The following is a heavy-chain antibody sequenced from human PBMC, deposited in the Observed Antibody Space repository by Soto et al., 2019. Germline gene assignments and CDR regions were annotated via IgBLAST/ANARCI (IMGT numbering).Heavy chain of an antibody. D-gene: IGHD3-3*01. CDR1: GFTFSSYA. Sequence: GGSLRLSCAASGFTFSSYAMSWVRQAPGKGLEWVSAISGSGGSTYYADSVKGRFTISRDNSKNTLYLQMNSRRAEDTAVYYCATLYDFWSGYYPLDDAFDIWGQGTMVTVSS. CDR3: ATLYDFWSGYYPLDDAFDI. CDR2: ISGSGGST. J-gene: IGHJ3*02. V-gene: IGHV3-23*01.